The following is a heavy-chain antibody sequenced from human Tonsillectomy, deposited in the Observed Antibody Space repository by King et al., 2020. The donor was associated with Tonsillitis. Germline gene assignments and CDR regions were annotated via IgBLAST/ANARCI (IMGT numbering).Heavy chain of an antibody. V-gene: IGHV3-30-3*01. CDR1: GFAFNSHA. Sequence: QVQLVESGGGVVQPGTSLTVSCVASGFAFNSHAMHWVRQAPGKGLEWVALISYNGHKTYYPDSVEGRFTISRDNSKKSVYLHMNSLRDEDTAVYFCARDFRRVFNAFDMWGQGTMVTV. J-gene: IGHJ3*02. CDR3: ARDFRRVFNAFDM. CDR2: ISYNGHKT.